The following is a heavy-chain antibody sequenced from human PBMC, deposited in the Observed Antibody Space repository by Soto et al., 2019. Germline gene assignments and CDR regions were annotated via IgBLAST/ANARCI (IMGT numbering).Heavy chain of an antibody. D-gene: IGHD6-19*01. CDR3: ANIPYTGGWFVFQP. CDR2: IYWDGDQ. J-gene: IGHJ1*01. CDR1: GFSLSTGGVG. V-gene: IGHV2-5*02. Sequence: QITLKASGPTLVKPTQTLTLTCTFSGFSLSTGGVGVGWIRQPPGNALEWLALIYWDGDQRYSPSLRSRLTITKDNSKDQVVLTMTNMDPVDTGPYYCANIPYTGGWFVFQPWGQCTLVTVSS.